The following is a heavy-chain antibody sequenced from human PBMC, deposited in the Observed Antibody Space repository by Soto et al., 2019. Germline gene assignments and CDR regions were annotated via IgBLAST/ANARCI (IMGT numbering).Heavy chain of an antibody. V-gene: IGHV4-31*03. CDR1: GGSISSGGYY. Sequence: QVQLQESGPGLVKPSETLSLTCTVSGGSISSGGYYWSWIRQHPGKGLEWIGYIYYSGSTYYNPSHESRLTISVDTSKSQFSLKLNSLTAADTAVYYCARRGYNYGYYFDYWGQGTLVTVSS. D-gene: IGHD5-18*01. CDR2: IYYSGST. CDR3: ARRGYNYGYYFDY. J-gene: IGHJ4*02.